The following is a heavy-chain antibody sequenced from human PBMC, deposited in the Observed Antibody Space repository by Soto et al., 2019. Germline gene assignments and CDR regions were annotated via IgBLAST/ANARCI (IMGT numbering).Heavy chain of an antibody. J-gene: IGHJ4*02. CDR1: GGSISSGGYY. CDR3: ARVNGYSGYGPAAKRDYFDY. D-gene: IGHD5-12*01. V-gene: IGHV4-31*03. Sequence: QVQLQESGPGLVKPSQTLSLTCTVSGGSISSGGYYWSWIRQHPGKGLEWIGYIYYSGSTYYNPSLKIRVTISVDTSKNQFSLKLSSVTAADTAVYYCARVNGYSGYGPAAKRDYFDYWGQGTLVTVSS. CDR2: IYYSGST.